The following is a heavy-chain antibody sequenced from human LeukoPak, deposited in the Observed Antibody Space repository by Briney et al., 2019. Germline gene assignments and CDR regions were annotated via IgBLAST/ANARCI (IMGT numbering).Heavy chain of an antibody. D-gene: IGHD3-9*01. Sequence: GGSLRLSCAASGFTFSSYWMSWVRQAPGKGLEWVANITQDGSEKYYVDSVKGRFTISRDNAKNSLYLQMNSLRAEDTAVYYCARELSNDILTGYSDAFDIWGLGTIVTVSS. V-gene: IGHV3-7*03. CDR1: GFTFSSYW. CDR3: ARELSNDILTGYSDAFDI. J-gene: IGHJ3*02. CDR2: ITQDGSEK.